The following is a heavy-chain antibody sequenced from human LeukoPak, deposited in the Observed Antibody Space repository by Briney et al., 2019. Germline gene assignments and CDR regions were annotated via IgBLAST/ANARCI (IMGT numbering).Heavy chain of an antibody. Sequence: ASVKVSCKASGYTFTGYYMHWVRQAPGQGLEWMGWINPNSGGTNYAQKFQGRVTMTRDTSISTAYMELSRLRSDDTAVYYSARDPGDSSWYRGNWFDPWGQGTLVTVSS. CDR3: ARDPGDSSWYRGNWFDP. V-gene: IGHV1-2*02. J-gene: IGHJ5*02. CDR2: INPNSGGT. D-gene: IGHD6-13*01. CDR1: GYTFTGYY.